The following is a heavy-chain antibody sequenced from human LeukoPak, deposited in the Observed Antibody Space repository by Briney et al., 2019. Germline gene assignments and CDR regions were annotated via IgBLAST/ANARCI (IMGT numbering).Heavy chain of an antibody. CDR3: ATDQDHGYFRQ. D-gene: IGHD3-22*01. CDR1: GFTFSSYG. CDR2: IRYDGNDK. V-gene: IGHV3-30*02. J-gene: IGHJ1*01. Sequence: GGSLRLSCAASGFTFSSYGMHWVRQAPGKGLEWVAFIRYDGNDKYYADSVKGRFTISRDKPKNTLYLQMNSLRAEDTAVFYCATDQDHGYFRQWGQGSLVIVSS.